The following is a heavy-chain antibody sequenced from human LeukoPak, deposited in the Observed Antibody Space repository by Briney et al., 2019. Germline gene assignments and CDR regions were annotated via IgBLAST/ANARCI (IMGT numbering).Heavy chain of an antibody. D-gene: IGHD5-12*01. J-gene: IGHJ4*02. CDR3: ARQVGYDFDY. V-gene: IGHV5-51*01. CDR2: IYPGDSET. CDR1: GSSFTSYW. Sequence: GGSLKISCKGSGSSFTSYWIGWVRQMPGKGLEWMGIIYPGDSETRYSPSFQGQATISADKSISTAYLQWSSLKASDTAMYYCARQVGYDFDYWGQGTLVTVSS.